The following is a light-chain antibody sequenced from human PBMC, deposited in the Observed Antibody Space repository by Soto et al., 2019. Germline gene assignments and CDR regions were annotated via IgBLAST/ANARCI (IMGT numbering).Light chain of an antibody. CDR1: ALPKQY. CDR3: QSADSSGTWV. J-gene: IGLJ3*02. CDR2: KDS. V-gene: IGLV3-25*03. Sequence: SYELTQPPSVSVSPGQTARITCSGDALPKQYAYWYQQKPGQAPVLVIYKDSERPSGIPERFSGSSSGTTVTLTISGVQAEDEADYYCQSADSSGTWVFGGGTKATVL.